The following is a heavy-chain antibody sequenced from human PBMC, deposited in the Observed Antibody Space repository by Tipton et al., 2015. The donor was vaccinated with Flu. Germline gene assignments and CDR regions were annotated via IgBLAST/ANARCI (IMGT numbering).Heavy chain of an antibody. Sequence: SLRLSCAASGFTFSNYWMSWVRQAPGKGLEWVANIKQDGSEIYYVDSVKGRFTISRDNAKNSLYLQMNSLRAEDTAVYYCARRYFDSWGQGTLVTVSS. J-gene: IGHJ4*02. V-gene: IGHV3-7*01. CDR2: IKQDGSEI. CDR1: GFTFSNYW. CDR3: ARRYFDS. D-gene: IGHD1-14*01.